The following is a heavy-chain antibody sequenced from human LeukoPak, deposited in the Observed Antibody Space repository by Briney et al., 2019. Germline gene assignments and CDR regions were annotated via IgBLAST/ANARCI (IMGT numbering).Heavy chain of an antibody. D-gene: IGHD2-2*01. J-gene: IGHJ4*02. CDR1: GGSISSYY. CDR2: IYYSGST. V-gene: IGHV4-59*01. CDR3: ARSLASFYYFDY. Sequence: SETLSLTCTVSGGSISSYYWSWIRQPPGKGLEWVGYIYYSGSTNYNPSLKSRVTISVDTSKNQFSLKLSSVTAADTAVYYCARSLASFYYFDYWGQGTLVTVSS.